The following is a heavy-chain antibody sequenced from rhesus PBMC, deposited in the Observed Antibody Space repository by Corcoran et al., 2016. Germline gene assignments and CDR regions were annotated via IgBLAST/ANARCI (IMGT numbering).Heavy chain of an antibody. V-gene: IGHV4-93*02. CDR1: GGSISHYYL. Sequence: QVQLQESGPAVVKPSETLSLTCAVSGGSISHYYLLIWIRQSPGKGLEWIGGIYGIGGTTEYNPFLKSRVSISMDTSKNQLSLKVTSVTAADTAVYYCASTDCSNSDCSSGDYWGQGVLVTVSS. CDR3: ASTDCSNSDCSSGDY. J-gene: IGHJ4*01. CDR2: IYGIGGTT. D-gene: IGHD2-15*01.